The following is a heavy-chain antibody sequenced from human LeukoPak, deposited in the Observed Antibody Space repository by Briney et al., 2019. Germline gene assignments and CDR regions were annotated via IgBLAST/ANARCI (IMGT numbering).Heavy chain of an antibody. CDR3: ARDQGLTAPPPYGLDV. D-gene: IGHD5-18*01. CDR2: IIPVLNIT. J-gene: IGHJ6*02. Sequence: SSVKVSCKNSGGTFSSSAITWVRQAPGQGLEWMGRIIPVLNITNYAQKFQGSVTITADTSTSTVYMELSSLRSEETAVYYCARDQGLTAPPPYGLDVWGQGTTVIVSS. V-gene: IGHV1-69*04. CDR1: GGTFSSSA.